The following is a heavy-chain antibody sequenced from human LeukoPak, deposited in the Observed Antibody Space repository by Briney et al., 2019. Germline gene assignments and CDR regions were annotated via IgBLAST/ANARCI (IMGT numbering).Heavy chain of an antibody. V-gene: IGHV3-21*01. CDR2: ITRSSYI. CDR1: GFTFSTYS. CDR3: ARDTNLSMVRGVYYYYMDV. J-gene: IGHJ6*03. D-gene: IGHD3-10*01. Sequence: GGSLRLSCAASGFTFSTYSMNWVRQAPGRGLEWVSSITRSSYIYYADSVKGRFTISRDNAKNSLYLQMNSLRAEDTAVYYCARDTNLSMVRGVYYYYMDVWGKGTTVTISS.